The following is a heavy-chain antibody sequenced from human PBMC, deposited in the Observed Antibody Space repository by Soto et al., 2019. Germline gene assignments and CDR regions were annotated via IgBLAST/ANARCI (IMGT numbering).Heavy chain of an antibody. D-gene: IGHD3-22*01. Sequence: GGSLRLSCAASGFSFSNCWMHWVRQAPGMGLVWVSHINSDGSSTTYADPVKGRFTISRDNAKNTLYLQMNSLRAEDTAVYYCARAIGYYGIDVWGQGTTVTVSS. CDR2: INSDGSST. V-gene: IGHV3-74*01. J-gene: IGHJ6*02. CDR3: ARAIGYYGIDV. CDR1: GFSFSNCW.